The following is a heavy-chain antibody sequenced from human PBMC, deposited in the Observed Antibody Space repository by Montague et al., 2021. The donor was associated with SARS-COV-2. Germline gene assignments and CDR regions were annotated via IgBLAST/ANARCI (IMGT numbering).Heavy chain of an antibody. Sequence: TLSLTCTVSGGSISSGSYYWSWIRQPAGKGLEWIGRISISGSTNYNPSLKSRVTISADTSKNQFSLKLSSVTAADTAVYYCARDMEVAGLFDYWGQGTLVTVSS. D-gene: IGHD6-19*01. CDR2: ISISGST. J-gene: IGHJ4*02. CDR3: ARDMEVAGLFDY. CDR1: GGSISSGSYY. V-gene: IGHV4-61*02.